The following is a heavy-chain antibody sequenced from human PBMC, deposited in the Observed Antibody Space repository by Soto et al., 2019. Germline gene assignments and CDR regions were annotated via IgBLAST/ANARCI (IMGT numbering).Heavy chain of an antibody. CDR2: IYYSGST. Sequence: PSEPLSLTCTVSGGSISSGGYYWSWIRQHPGKGLEWIGYIYYSGSTYYNPSLKSRVTISVDTSKNQFSLKLSSVTAADTVVYYCARGNGFTMFRGVIIMENYYYYGMDVWGQGTTVTVSS. V-gene: IGHV4-31*03. J-gene: IGHJ6*02. D-gene: IGHD3-10*01. CDR3: ARGNGFTMFRGVIIMENYYYYGMDV. CDR1: GGSISSGGYY.